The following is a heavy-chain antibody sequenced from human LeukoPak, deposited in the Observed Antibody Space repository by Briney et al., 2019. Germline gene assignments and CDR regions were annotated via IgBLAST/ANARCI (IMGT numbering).Heavy chain of an antibody. Sequence: SETLSLTCAVYGGSFSGYYWSWIRQPPGKGLEWIGEINHSGSTNYNPSLKSRVTMSVDTSKNQFSLKLSSVTAADTAVYYCASNYYDKGYMDVWGKGTTVTVSS. CDR2: INHSGST. CDR3: ASNYYDKGYMDV. V-gene: IGHV4-34*01. J-gene: IGHJ6*03. D-gene: IGHD3-22*01. CDR1: GGSFSGYY.